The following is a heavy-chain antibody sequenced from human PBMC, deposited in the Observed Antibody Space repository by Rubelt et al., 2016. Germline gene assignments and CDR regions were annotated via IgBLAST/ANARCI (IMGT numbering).Heavy chain of an antibody. V-gene: IGHV4-59*01. CDR2: IYYSGST. CDR1: GGSISSYY. J-gene: IGHJ6*02. CDR3: ARGHDYGMDV. Sequence: QVQLQESGPGLVKPSETLSLTCTVSGGSISSYYWSWIRQPPGKGLEWIGYIYYSGSTNYNPSLKSRVTISVDTSKNQFSLKLSSVTAADTAVYYCARGHDYGMDVWGQGTTVTVSS.